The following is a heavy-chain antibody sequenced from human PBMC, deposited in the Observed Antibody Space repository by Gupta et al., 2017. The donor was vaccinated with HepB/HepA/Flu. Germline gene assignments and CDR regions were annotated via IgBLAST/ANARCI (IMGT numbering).Heavy chain of an antibody. D-gene: IGHD3-22*01. CDR1: GFTFSSYG. Sequence: QVQLVESGGGVVQPGRSLRLSCAASGFTFSSYGMHWVRQAPGKGLEWVAVIWYDGSNKYYADSVKGRFTISRDNSKNTLYLQMNSLRAEDTAVYYCARDSGTMIVVIDAFDIWGQGTMVTVSS. J-gene: IGHJ3*02. CDR2: IWYDGSNK. V-gene: IGHV3-33*01. CDR3: ARDSGTMIVVIDAFDI.